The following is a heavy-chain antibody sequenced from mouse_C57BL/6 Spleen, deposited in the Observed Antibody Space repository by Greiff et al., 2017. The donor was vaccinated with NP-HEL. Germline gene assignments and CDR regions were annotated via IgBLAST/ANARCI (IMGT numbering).Heavy chain of an antibody. CDR3: APYGNYGYFDD. CDR2: IHTNSGST. V-gene: IGHV1-64*01. J-gene: IGHJ2*01. CDR1: GYTFTSYW. D-gene: IGHD2-1*01. Sequence: QVQLQQPGAELVKPGASVKLSCKASGYTFTSYWMHWVKQRPGQGLEWIGMIHTNSGSTNYNEKFKSKATLTVAKSPSTAYLQLSSLTSEDSAVYYCAPYGNYGYFDDWGQGTTLTVSS.